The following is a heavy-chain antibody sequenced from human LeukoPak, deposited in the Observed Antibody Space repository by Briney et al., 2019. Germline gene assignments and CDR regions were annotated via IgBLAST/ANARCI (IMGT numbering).Heavy chain of an antibody. CDR1: RFTFSSYA. D-gene: IGHD5/OR15-5a*01. V-gene: IGHV3-23*01. J-gene: IGHJ3*02. CDR3: AKDRAPYSVYDDAFDI. CDR2: ISGSGGST. Sequence: GGSLRLSCAACRFTFSSYAMSWVRQAPGKGLEWVSAISGSGGSTYYADSVKGRFTISRDNSKNTLYLQMNSLRAEDTAVYYCAKDRAPYSVYDDAFDIWGQRTMVTISS.